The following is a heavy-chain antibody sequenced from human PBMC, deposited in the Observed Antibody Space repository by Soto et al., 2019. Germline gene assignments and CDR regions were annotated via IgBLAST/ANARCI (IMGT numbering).Heavy chain of an antibody. V-gene: IGHV3-30*18. J-gene: IGHJ6*02. CDR3: AKDGYSSSWTDWYYYGMDV. D-gene: IGHD6-13*01. CDR2: ISYDGSNK. Sequence: LRLSCAASGFTFSSYGMHLVRQAPFKGLEWVAVISYDGSNKYYADSVKGRFTISRDNSKNTLYLQMNSLRAEDTAVYYCAKDGYSSSWTDWYYYGMDVWGQGTTVTVSS. CDR1: GFTFSSYG.